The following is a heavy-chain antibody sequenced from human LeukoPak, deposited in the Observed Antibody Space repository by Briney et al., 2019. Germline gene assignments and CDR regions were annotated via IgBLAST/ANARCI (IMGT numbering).Heavy chain of an antibody. CDR3: ARHGNDDYDILTGSRFDY. D-gene: IGHD3-9*01. J-gene: IGHJ4*02. V-gene: IGHV4-39*01. CDR1: GGSISSSSYY. Sequence: SETLSLTCTVSGGSISSSSYYWGWIRQPPGKGLEWIGSIYYSGNTYYNPSLKSRLSISVDTSKKQFSLKLSSVTAADTAVYYCARHGNDDYDILTGSRFDYWGQGTLVTVSS. CDR2: IYYSGNT.